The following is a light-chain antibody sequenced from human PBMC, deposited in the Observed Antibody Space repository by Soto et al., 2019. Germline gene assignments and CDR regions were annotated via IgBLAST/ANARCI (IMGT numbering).Light chain of an antibody. V-gene: IGKV1-9*01. J-gene: IGKJ1*01. Sequence: IQLTQSPSSLSASVGDRVTITCRASQGISSHLAWYQQKPGKAPKLLIYTASTLQSGVPSRFSGSGSGTDFTLTISSLQPDDFATYYCLQLNSYPRTFGQGTKVDIK. CDR2: TAS. CDR3: LQLNSYPRT. CDR1: QGISSH.